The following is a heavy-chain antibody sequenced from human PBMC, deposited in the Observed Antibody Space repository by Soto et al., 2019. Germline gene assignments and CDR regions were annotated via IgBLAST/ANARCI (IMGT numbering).Heavy chain of an antibody. CDR1: GFSLSTSGVG. V-gene: IGHV2-5*02. D-gene: IGHD4-17*01. CDR3: ARGSGDYVGGIVGFVL. J-gene: IGHJ2*01. CDR2: IYWDDDK. Sequence: QITLKASGPTLVKPTQTLTLTCTFSGFSLSTSGVGVCWLRQPPGKALERLALIYWDDDKPYSPSLKSRLTITKDTSKNRVVRTMTDMDPVDTATYYCARGSGDYVGGIVGFVLWGRGSLVTVSS.